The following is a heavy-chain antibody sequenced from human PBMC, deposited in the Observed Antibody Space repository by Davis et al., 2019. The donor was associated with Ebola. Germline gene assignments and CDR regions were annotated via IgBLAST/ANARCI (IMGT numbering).Heavy chain of an antibody. CDR2: IYDTLNDIGVS. CDR3: ARWGQWLVWWFDP. Sequence: SETLSLTCAVSGDSISRGVYSWSWIRQPPGKGLEWIGYIYDTLNDIGVSSYNPSLKSRVTISVDTSKSQFSLNLTSVTAADTAVYYCARWGQWLVWWFDPWGQGTLVTVSS. D-gene: IGHD6-19*01. V-gene: IGHV4-30-2*01. J-gene: IGHJ5*02. CDR1: GDSISRGVYS.